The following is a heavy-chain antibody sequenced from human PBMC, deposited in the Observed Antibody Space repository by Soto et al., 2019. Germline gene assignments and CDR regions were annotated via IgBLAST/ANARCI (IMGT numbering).Heavy chain of an antibody. J-gene: IGHJ4*02. CDR1: GFSLSTRGVE. Sequence: QITLKESGPTLVKPTQTLTLTCTFSGFSLSTRGVEVDWIRQPPGKALEWLALIYWDDTIRYSPSLKNRLTITKDTSKNQVVLTMTNMDPVHTATYFCAHGAGRLPDYWGRGTLVTVSS. CDR3: AHGAGRLPDY. CDR2: IYWDDTI. V-gene: IGHV2-5*02. D-gene: IGHD6-25*01.